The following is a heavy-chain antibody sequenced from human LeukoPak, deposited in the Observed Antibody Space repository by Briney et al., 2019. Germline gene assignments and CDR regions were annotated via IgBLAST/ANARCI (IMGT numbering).Heavy chain of an antibody. Sequence: ASVKVSCKASGYTFTGYYMHWVRQAPGQGLEWMGWINPNSGDTNYAQKFQGRVTMTRDTSISTAYLELSRLRSDDTALYYCARDSLTLLRVVFSLYYFDYWGRGTLVTVSS. CDR1: GYTFTGYY. CDR2: INPNSGDT. J-gene: IGHJ4*02. D-gene: IGHD3-3*01. V-gene: IGHV1-2*02. CDR3: ARDSLTLLRVVFSLYYFDY.